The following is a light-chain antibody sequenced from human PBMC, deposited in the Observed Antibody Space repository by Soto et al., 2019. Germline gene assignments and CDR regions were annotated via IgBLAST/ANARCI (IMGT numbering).Light chain of an antibody. CDR3: QQYNTWPWT. J-gene: IGKJ1*01. V-gene: IGKV3-11*01. Sequence: VLTQSPGTLSLTPGDRATLSCRASQSVSNYVAWYQQRPGQAPRLLIYDASNRATGIPARFSGSGSGTDFTLTISSLEPEDFAVYYCQQYNTWPWTFGQGTKVDI. CDR1: QSVSNY. CDR2: DAS.